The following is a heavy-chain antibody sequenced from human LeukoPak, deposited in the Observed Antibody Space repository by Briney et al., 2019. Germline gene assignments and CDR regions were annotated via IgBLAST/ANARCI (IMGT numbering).Heavy chain of an antibody. J-gene: IGHJ4*02. CDR1: GFTFSNYA. D-gene: IGHD3-10*01. CDR2: ISGSGGST. Sequence: PGGSLRLSCAASGFTFSNYAMTWVRQAPGKGLEWVSSISGSGGSTYYADSVKGRFTISRDNSKNTLYLQMNSLRAEDTAVYYCAKDQWNGSGSYYSVTTIASPHQWGQGTLVTVSS. V-gene: IGHV3-23*01. CDR3: AKDQWNGSGSYYSVTTIASPHQ.